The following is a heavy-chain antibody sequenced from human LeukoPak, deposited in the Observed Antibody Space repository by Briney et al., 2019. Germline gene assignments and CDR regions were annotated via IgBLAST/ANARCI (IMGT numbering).Heavy chain of an antibody. CDR2: ISSSGDST. J-gene: IGHJ6*03. V-gene: IGHV3-23*01. D-gene: IGHD3-10*01. CDR3: AKLGKTENHYGSGRFSYYYYMDV. CDR1: GFTFRRYG. Sequence: PGGSLRLSCAAPGFTFRRYGMIWVRQAPGKGLEWVSAISSSGDSTYQADSVKGRFTISRDNSKNTLYLQMNSLRAEDTAVYYCAKLGKTENHYGSGRFSYYYYMDVWGKGTTVTISS.